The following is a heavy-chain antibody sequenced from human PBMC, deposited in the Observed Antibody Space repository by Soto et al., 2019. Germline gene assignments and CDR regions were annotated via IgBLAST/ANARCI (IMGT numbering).Heavy chain of an antibody. V-gene: IGHV4-61*01. J-gene: IGHJ3*02. CDR1: GGSFKSGSYS. D-gene: IGHD3-22*01. CDR2: VYHTGRT. Sequence: PSETLSLTCTVSGGSFKSGSYSWSWIRQPPGKGLEWIGYVYHTGRTSYNPSLKSRVSISMDTSKNQFSLNLDSVTAADTAVYFCAGRGSGYRDAFDIWGQGTLVTVSS. CDR3: AGRGSGYRDAFDI.